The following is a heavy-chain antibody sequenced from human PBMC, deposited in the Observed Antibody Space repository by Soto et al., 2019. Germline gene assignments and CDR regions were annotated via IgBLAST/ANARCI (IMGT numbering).Heavy chain of an antibody. CDR2: IYSGGST. Sequence: GGSLRLSCAASGFTVSSNYMSWVRQAPGKGLEWVSVIYSGGSTYYADSVKGRFTISRDNSKNTLYLQMNSLRAEDTAVYYCARCLYSSSWGAFDIWGQGTMVTVSS. CDR3: ARCLYSSSWGAFDI. J-gene: IGHJ3*02. V-gene: IGHV3-53*01. D-gene: IGHD6-13*01. CDR1: GFTVSSNY.